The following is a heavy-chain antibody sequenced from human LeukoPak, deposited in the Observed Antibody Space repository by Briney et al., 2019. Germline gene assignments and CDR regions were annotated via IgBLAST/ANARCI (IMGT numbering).Heavy chain of an antibody. D-gene: IGHD3-10*01. V-gene: IGHV4-59*12. Sequence: AETLSLTCTVSGGSMSSYYWSWIRQPPGKGLEWIGYIYYSGSTYYNPSLKSRVTISVDTSKNQFSLKLSSVTAADTAVYYCARTWTYYGSGSYTWGQGTLVTVSS. J-gene: IGHJ5*02. CDR3: ARTWTYYGSGSYT. CDR2: IYYSGST. CDR1: GGSMSSYY.